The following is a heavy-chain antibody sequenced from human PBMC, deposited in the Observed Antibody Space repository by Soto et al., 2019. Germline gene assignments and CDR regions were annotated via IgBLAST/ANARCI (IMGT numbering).Heavy chain of an antibody. D-gene: IGHD6-6*01. V-gene: IGHV3-30-3*01. CDR2: ISYDGSNK. CDR1: GFTFSSYA. J-gene: IGHJ6*02. CDR3: ARATLAQYSSSWSYYYYGMDV. Sequence: GGSLRLSCAASGFTFSSYAMHWVRQAPGKGLEWVAVISYDGSNKYYADSVKGRFTISRDNSKNTPYLQMNSLRAEDTAVYYCARATLAQYSSSWSYYYYGMDVWGQGTTVTVS.